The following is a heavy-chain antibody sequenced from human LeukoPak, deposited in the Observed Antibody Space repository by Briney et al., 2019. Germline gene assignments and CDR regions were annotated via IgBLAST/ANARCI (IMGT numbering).Heavy chain of an antibody. Sequence: PGRTLRLSCAASGFTFGDYAMHWVRQAPGKGLEWVSGISWNSGTIGDADSVKGRFTISRDNAKNSLYLQMNSLRTEDTALYYCAKDKIFGGELDYWGQGTLVTVSS. D-gene: IGHD3-10*01. V-gene: IGHV3-9*01. CDR3: AKDKIFGGELDY. J-gene: IGHJ4*02. CDR1: GFTFGDYA. CDR2: ISWNSGTI.